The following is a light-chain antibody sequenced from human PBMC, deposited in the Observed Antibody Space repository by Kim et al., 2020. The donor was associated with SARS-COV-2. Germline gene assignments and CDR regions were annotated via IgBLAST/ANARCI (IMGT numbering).Light chain of an antibody. CDR3: QQSYSTPPIT. CDR1: QSISSY. Sequence: SIGDRVSITCRASQSISSYLNWYQQKPGKAPKLLIYAASSLQSGVPSRFSGSGSGTDFTLTISSLQPEDFATYYGQQSYSTPPITFGPGTKVDIK. J-gene: IGKJ3*01. CDR2: AAS. V-gene: IGKV1-39*01.